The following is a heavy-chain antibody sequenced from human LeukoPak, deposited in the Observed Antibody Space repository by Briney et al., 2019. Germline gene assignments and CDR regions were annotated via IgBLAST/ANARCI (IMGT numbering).Heavy chain of an antibody. J-gene: IGHJ4*02. V-gene: IGHV5-10-1*01. Sequence: GESLSISCKGSGYSFTSYWISWARQMPGKGLEWMGRIDPSDSYTDYSPSFQGHVTISADKSISTAYLQGSSLKSSDTAMFYCARQGYYYGSGSYYYFDYWGQGTLITVSS. CDR2: IDPSDSYT. CDR1: GYSFTSYW. D-gene: IGHD3-10*01. CDR3: ARQGYYYGSGSYYYFDY.